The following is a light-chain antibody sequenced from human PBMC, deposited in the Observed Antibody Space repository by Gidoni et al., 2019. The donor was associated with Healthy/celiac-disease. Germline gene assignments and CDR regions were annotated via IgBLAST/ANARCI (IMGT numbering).Light chain of an antibody. Sequence: DIQMTQSPSTLSASVGDRVTITCRASQSISSWLAWYQQEPGKAPKLLIYDASSLESGVPSRFSGSGSGTEFTLTISSLQPDDFATYYCQQYNSYSPFGQGTKVEIK. V-gene: IGKV1-5*01. CDR2: DAS. CDR1: QSISSW. CDR3: QQYNSYSP. J-gene: IGKJ1*01.